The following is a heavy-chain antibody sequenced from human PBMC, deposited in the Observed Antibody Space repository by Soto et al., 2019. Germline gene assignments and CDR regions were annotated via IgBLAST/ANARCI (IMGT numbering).Heavy chain of an antibody. D-gene: IGHD1-26*01. CDR3: ARAHGVVGAAWTVGFFDF. V-gene: IGHV3-48*03. CDR1: GFDFSSYG. CDR2: ITSTGNTR. J-gene: IGHJ4*02. Sequence: GGSLRLSCVGSGFDFSSYGMNWIRQAQGKGLEWVSHITSTGNTRYYADSVKGRFTISRDNVKNSLLLQMNSLTADDTALYDCARAHGVVGAAWTVGFFDFWGPGTLVTVSS.